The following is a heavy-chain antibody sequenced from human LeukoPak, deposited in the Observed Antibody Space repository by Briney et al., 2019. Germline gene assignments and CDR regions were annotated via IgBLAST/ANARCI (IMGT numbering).Heavy chain of an antibody. CDR1: GFAFSSYW. J-gene: IGHJ4*02. Sequence: PGGSLRLSCAASGFAFSSYWMHWVRQAPGKGLVWVSHINSDGSSTSYADSVKGRFTISRDNAKNTLYLQMNSLRAEDTAVYYFARDYGDHWPVDYWGQGTLVTVSS. D-gene: IGHD2-21*02. CDR3: ARDYGDHWPVDY. CDR2: INSDGSST. V-gene: IGHV3-74*01.